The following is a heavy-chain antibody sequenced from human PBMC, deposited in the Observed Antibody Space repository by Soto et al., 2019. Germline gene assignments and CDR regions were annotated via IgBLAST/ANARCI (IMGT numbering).Heavy chain of an antibody. D-gene: IGHD1-26*01. Sequence: ASVKVSCKASVYTFTSYAMHWVRQAPGQRLEWMGWINAGNGNTKYSQKFQGRVTITRDTSASTAYMELSSLRSEDTAVYYCARDHAIVGATDAFDIWGQGTMVTVSS. J-gene: IGHJ3*02. CDR1: VYTFTSYA. CDR3: ARDHAIVGATDAFDI. CDR2: INAGNGNT. V-gene: IGHV1-3*01.